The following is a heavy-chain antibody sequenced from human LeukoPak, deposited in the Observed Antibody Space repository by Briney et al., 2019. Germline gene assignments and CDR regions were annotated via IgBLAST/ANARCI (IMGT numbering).Heavy chain of an antibody. J-gene: IGHJ6*03. CDR1: GFTFSSYS. CDR2: ISSSSSTI. Sequence: GGSLRLSCAASGFTFSSYSMNWIRQAPGKGLEWVSYISSSSSTIYYADSVKGRFTTSRDNAKNSLYLQMNSLRAEDTAVYYCARVGVGYDPTYMDVWGKGTTVTVSS. D-gene: IGHD5-12*01. V-gene: IGHV3-48*04. CDR3: ARVGVGYDPTYMDV.